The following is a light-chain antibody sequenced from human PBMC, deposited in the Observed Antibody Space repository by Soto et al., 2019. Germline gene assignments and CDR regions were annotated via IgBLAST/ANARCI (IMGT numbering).Light chain of an antibody. CDR2: GAS. Sequence: EIVMTQSPATLSVSPGERATLSCRASQSVSSTLAWYQQKPGQAPRLLIYGASTRATGIPARFSGSGSGAEFTLTISSLQSEDFAVYYCQQSSNWLRTFGQGTKVEMK. CDR3: QQSSNWLRT. CDR1: QSVSST. V-gene: IGKV3-15*01. J-gene: IGKJ1*01.